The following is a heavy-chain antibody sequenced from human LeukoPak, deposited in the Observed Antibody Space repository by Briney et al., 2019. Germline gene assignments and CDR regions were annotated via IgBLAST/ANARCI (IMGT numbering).Heavy chain of an antibody. D-gene: IGHD6-13*01. V-gene: IGHV1-69*05. CDR3: ASPPQLDSSSWYSPGYWYFDL. CDR1: GGTFSSYA. Sequence: SVKVSCKASGGTFSSYAISWVRQAPGQGLEWMGGIIPIFGTANYAQKFQGRVTITTDESTSTAYMELSSLRSEDTAVYYCASPPQLDSSSWYSPGYWYFDLWGRGTLVTVSS. CDR2: IIPIFGTA. J-gene: IGHJ2*01.